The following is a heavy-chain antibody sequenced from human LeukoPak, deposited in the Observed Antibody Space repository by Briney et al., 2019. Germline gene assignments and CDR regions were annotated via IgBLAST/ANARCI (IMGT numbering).Heavy chain of an antibody. Sequence: SVKVSRKASGGTFSSYAISWVRQAPGQGLEWMGGIIPIFGTANYAQKFQGRVTITTDESPSTAYMELSSLRSEDTAVYYCARGPMGYDSSGYYYPTTRYFDYWGQGTLVTVSS. V-gene: IGHV1-69*05. CDR3: ARGPMGYDSSGYYYPTTRYFDY. CDR2: IIPIFGTA. J-gene: IGHJ4*02. CDR1: GGTFSSYA. D-gene: IGHD3-22*01.